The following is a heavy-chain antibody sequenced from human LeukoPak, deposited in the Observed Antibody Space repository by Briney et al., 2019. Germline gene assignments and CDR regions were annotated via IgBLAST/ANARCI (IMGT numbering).Heavy chain of an antibody. D-gene: IGHD4-23*01. J-gene: IGHJ3*02. CDR1: GASVSNYD. CDR2: VYYSGRT. V-gene: IGHV4-59*02. Sequence: SETLSLTCTVSGASVSNYDWSWIRQPPGKGLEWIGHVYYSGRTNYNPSLESRVTISVDTSKNQFSLKLTSVTAADTAMYYCARRGGNPLGAFDIWGQGTMVTVSS. CDR3: ARRGGNPLGAFDI.